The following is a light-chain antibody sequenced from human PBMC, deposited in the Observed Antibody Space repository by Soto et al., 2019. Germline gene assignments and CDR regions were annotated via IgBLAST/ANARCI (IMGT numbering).Light chain of an antibody. Sequence: DIQMTQSPSSLSASVGDRVTITCRASQSISSYLNWYQQKPGKAPKLRIYAASSLQSGVPSRFSGSGSGTDFTLTISSLQPEDFATDYCQQSYSTPPAFGQGTKLEIK. CDR1: QSISSY. J-gene: IGKJ2*01. CDR2: AAS. CDR3: QQSYSTPPA. V-gene: IGKV1-39*01.